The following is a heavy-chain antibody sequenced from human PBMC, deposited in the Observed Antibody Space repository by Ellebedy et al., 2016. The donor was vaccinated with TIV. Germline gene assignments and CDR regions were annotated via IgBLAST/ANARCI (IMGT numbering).Heavy chain of an antibody. CDR3: GGYT. D-gene: IGHD5-24*01. CDR1: GFSLSNYV. Sequence: GESLKISCAASGFSLSNYVAYWVRQAPGKGLEWVSRISLSGDSTHYADSVQGRFTISRDNSKNMFYLQMNSLRAEDTAVYYCGGYTWGQGTLVTVSS. V-gene: IGHV3-23*01. CDR2: ISLSGDST. J-gene: IGHJ5*02.